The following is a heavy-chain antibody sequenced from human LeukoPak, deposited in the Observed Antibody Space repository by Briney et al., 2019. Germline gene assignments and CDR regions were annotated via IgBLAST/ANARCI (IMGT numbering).Heavy chain of an antibody. V-gene: IGHV3-7*03. CDR1: GFTFSSYW. J-gene: IGHJ6*02. Sequence: GALRLSCAASGFTFSSYWMNWARLAPGKGLEWVASINHNGNVNYYVDSVKGRFTISRDNAKNSLYLQMSNLRTEDTAVYFCARGGGLDVWGQGATVTVSS. D-gene: IGHD3-16*01. CDR3: ARGGGLDV. CDR2: INHNGNVN.